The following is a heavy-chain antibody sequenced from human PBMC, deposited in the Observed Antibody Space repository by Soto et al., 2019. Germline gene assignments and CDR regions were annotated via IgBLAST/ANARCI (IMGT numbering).Heavy chain of an antibody. CDR3: ARSSSSWYRGWPPGNWFDP. CDR1: GHTLTEFS. V-gene: IGHV1-24*01. D-gene: IGHD6-13*01. Sequence: ASVKVSCKISGHTLTEFSIHWVRQAPGKGLEWMGGFDPEGGEAIYAQKWHGRVTVTEDTVTDTAYMELSGLKSDDTAVYYCARSSSSWYRGWPPGNWFDPWGQGTLVTVSS. J-gene: IGHJ5*02. CDR2: FDPEGGEA.